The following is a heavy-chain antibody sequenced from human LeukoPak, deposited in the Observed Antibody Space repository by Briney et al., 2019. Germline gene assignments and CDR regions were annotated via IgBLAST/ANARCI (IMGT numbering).Heavy chain of an antibody. CDR3: TSGYHTDY. CDR1: GFTFTDAW. CDR2: IKSKTDGGTT. J-gene: IGHJ4*02. Sequence: PGGSLRLSCAVSGFTFTDAWMSWVRQTPGKPLEWVGRIKSKTDGGTTDYAAPVKGGFTISRDDSKNTLYLQMNSLKTEDTAVYYCTSGYHTDYWGQGTLVTVSS. V-gene: IGHV3-15*01. D-gene: IGHD3-3*01.